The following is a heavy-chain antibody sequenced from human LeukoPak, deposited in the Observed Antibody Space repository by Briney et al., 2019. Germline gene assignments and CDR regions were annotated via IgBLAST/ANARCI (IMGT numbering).Heavy chain of an antibody. D-gene: IGHD4-23*01. J-gene: IGHJ6*03. CDR3: ARAGPYGGNSTYYYCYYMDV. CDR2: INHSGST. V-gene: IGHV4-34*01. Sequence: SETLSLTCAVYGGSFSGYYWSWIRQPPGKGLEWIGEINHSGSTNYNPSLKSRVTISVDTSKNQFSLKLSSVTAADTAVYYCARAGPYGGNSTYYYCYYMDVWGKGTTVTVSS. CDR1: GGSFSGYY.